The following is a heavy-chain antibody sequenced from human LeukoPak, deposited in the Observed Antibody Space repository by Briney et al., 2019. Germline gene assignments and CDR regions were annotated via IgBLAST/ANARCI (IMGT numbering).Heavy chain of an antibody. CDR2: IIHSGANT. Sequence: GGSLRLSCAASGFTFSSYWMSWVRQAPGKGLEWVSAIIHSGANTYYADSVKGRFSISRDNSKNTLYLQMNSLRAEDTAVYYCAKRHYDTSGLDAFDIWGQGTTVTVSS. J-gene: IGHJ3*02. CDR1: GFTFSSYW. CDR3: AKRHYDTSGLDAFDI. D-gene: IGHD3-22*01. V-gene: IGHV3-23*01.